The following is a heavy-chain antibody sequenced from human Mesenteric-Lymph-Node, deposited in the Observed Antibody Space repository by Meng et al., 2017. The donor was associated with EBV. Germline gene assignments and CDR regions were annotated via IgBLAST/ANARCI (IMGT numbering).Heavy chain of an antibody. J-gene: IGHJ4*02. CDR2: IFHTGST. CDR1: GASISSTHW. CDR3: ARGEGSSSYFDY. Sequence: QVQLHESGPGLVKPSGTLSLTCAVSGASISSTHWWSWVRQSPGKGLEWIGEIFHTGSTNYNPSLKSRVTISADESKNQVSLKLTSVTAADTAVYYCARGEGSSSYFDYWGQGSLVTVSS. V-gene: IGHV4-4*02. D-gene: IGHD6-13*01.